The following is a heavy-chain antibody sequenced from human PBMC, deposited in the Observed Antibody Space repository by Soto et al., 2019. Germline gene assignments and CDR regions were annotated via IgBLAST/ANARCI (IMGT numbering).Heavy chain of an antibody. CDR3: AKRESSSWYWFDP. V-gene: IGHV4-4*02. D-gene: IGHD6-13*01. CDR1: NDSFTSSNW. J-gene: IGHJ5*02. CDR2: IYHSGST. Sequence: QVQLQESGPGLVKPSWTLSLSCAVSNDSFTSSNWWSWVRQPPGKGLEWIGEIYHSGSTNYNPSLKSRVTISVDKSKIQFSLKLYSVTAADTAVYYCAKRESSSWYWFDPWGQGTLVAVSS.